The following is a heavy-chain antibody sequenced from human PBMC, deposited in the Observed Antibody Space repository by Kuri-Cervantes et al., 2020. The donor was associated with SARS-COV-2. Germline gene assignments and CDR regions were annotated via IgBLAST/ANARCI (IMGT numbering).Heavy chain of an antibody. Sequence: SETLSLTCAVYGGSFSGYYRSWIRQPPGKGLEWIGEINHSGSTNYNPSLKSRVTISVDTSKHQSSLKLSSVTAADTAVYYCAGSPGGVFDCWGQGTLVTVSS. V-gene: IGHV4-34*01. CDR2: INHSGST. CDR3: AGSPGGVFDC. CDR1: GGSFSGYY. J-gene: IGHJ4*02. D-gene: IGHD3-16*01.